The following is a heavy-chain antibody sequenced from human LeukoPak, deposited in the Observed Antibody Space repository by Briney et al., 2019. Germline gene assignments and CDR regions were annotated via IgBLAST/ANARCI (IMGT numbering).Heavy chain of an antibody. D-gene: IGHD2-2*01. Sequence: ASVKVSCKASGYTFTRYVISWVRQAPGQGLEWMGWIRAYNGNTNYAQKLQGRVTMTTDTSTSTAYMELRSLRSDDTAVYYCARVTGCSSTSCYLYYYYYMDVWGKGTTVTVSS. CDR1: GYTFTRYV. J-gene: IGHJ6*03. CDR2: IRAYNGNT. CDR3: ARVTGCSSTSCYLYYYYYMDV. V-gene: IGHV1-18*01.